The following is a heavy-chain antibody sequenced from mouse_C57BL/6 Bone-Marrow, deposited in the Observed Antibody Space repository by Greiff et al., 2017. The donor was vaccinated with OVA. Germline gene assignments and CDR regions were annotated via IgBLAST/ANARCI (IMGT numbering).Heavy chain of an antibody. V-gene: IGHV10-1*01. J-gene: IGHJ3*01. D-gene: IGHD2-3*01. CDR1: GFSFNTYA. CDR3: VRPLYDGYYSFAY. CDR2: IRSKSNNYAT. Sequence: DVKLVESGGGLVQPKGSLKLSCAASGFSFNTYAMNWVRQAPGKGLEWVARIRSKSNNYATYYADSVKDRFTISRDDSESMLYLQMNNLKTEDTAMYYCVRPLYDGYYSFAYWGQGTLVTVSA.